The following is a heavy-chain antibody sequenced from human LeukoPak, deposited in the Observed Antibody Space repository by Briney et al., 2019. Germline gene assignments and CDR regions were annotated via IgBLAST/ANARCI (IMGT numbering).Heavy chain of an antibody. J-gene: IGHJ4*02. V-gene: IGHV3-23*01. Sequence: GGSLRLSCAASGFTFSSYAMSWVRQAPGKGLEWVSAISGSGGSTYYADSVKGRFTISRDNSKNTLYLQMNSLRAEDTAVYYCAKKTTGTIVVVVAASLGYFDYWGQGTLVTVSS. CDR3: AKKTTGTIVVVVAASLGYFDY. CDR2: ISGSGGST. CDR1: GFTFSSYA. D-gene: IGHD2-15*01.